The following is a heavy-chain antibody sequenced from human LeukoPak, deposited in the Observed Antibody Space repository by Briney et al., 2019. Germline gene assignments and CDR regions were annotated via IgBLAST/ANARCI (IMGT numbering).Heavy chain of an antibody. CDR2: ISSSSSYI. J-gene: IGHJ4*02. V-gene: IGHV3-21*04. CDR1: GFTFSSYS. D-gene: IGHD3-22*01. CDR3: ARDKGDYDTSGSLFIF. Sequence: GGSLRLSCAASGFTFSSYSMNWVRQAPGKGLEWVSSISSSSSYIYYADSVKGRFTISRDNAKNSPYLQMNSLRAEDTAVYYCARDKGDYDTSGSLFIFGGQGTLVTVSS.